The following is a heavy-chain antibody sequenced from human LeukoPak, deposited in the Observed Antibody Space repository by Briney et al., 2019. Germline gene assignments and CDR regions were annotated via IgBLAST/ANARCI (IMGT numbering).Heavy chain of an antibody. D-gene: IGHD3-22*01. Sequence: GGSLRLSCAASGFTFSSYAMSWVRLAPGKGLEWVSAISGSGGSTYYADSVKGRFTISRDISKNTLYLQMNGLRTEDTAMYYCARLGSSGYYRSPIDYWGQGTLVTVSS. J-gene: IGHJ4*02. CDR3: ARLGSSGYYRSPIDY. CDR2: ISGSGGST. CDR1: GFTFSSYA. V-gene: IGHV3-23*01.